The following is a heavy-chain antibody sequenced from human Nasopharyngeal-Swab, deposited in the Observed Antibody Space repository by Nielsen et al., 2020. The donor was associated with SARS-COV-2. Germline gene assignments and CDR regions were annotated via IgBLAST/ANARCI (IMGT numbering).Heavy chain of an antibody. J-gene: IGHJ4*02. V-gene: IGHV3-74*01. CDR2: INSDGIST. D-gene: IGHD2-15*01. CDR1: GFTFSSYW. Sequence: GGSLRLSCAASGFTFSSYWMHWVRQAPGKGLVWVSRINSDGISTSYADSVKGRFTISRDNAKNTLYLQMNSLRAEDTAVYYCARVVCSGGSCYQNRYYFDYWGQGTLVTVSS. CDR3: ARVVCSGGSCYQNRYYFDY.